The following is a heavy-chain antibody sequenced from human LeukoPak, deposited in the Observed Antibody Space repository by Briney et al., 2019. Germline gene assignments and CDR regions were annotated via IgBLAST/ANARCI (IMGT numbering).Heavy chain of an antibody. CDR3: ARDMRDTAMVRVENWFDP. J-gene: IGHJ5*02. V-gene: IGHV3-48*01. D-gene: IGHD5-18*01. Sequence: PGGSLRLSCAASGFTFSSYSMNWVRQAPGKGLEWVSYISSSSSTIYYADSVKGRFTISRDNAKNSLYLQMNSLRAEDTAVYYCARDMRDTAMVRVENWFDPWGQGTLVTVSS. CDR1: GFTFSSYS. CDR2: ISSSSSTI.